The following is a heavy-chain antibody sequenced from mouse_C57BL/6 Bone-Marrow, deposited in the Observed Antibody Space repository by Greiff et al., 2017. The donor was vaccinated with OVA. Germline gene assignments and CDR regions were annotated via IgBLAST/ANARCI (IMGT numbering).Heavy chain of an antibody. CDR3: ARDRGPVDY. V-gene: IGHV3-6*01. Sequence: EVQLQQSGPGLVKPSQSLSLTCSVTGYSITSGYYWNWIRQFPGNKLEWMGYISYDGSNNYNPSLKNRISITRDTSKNQFFLKLNSVTTEDTATYYCARDRGPVDYWGQGTTLTVSS. CDR1: GYSITSGYY. J-gene: IGHJ2*01. CDR2: ISYDGSN.